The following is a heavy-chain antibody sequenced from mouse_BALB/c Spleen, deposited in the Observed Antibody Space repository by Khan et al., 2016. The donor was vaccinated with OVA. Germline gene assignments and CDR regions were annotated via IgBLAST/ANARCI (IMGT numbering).Heavy chain of an antibody. CDR2: ISSVGDYT. Sequence: EVKLVESGGDLVKPGGSLKLSCAASGFTFSSYSMSWVRQTPDKRLEWVTTISSVGDYTYYPDSVKGRFTISRDNAKNTLYLQMSSLKSEDTAMYYCASHVTGSFVYWGQGTLVTVSA. J-gene: IGHJ3*01. D-gene: IGHD4-1*01. CDR3: ASHVTGSFVY. V-gene: IGHV5-6*01. CDR1: GFTFSSYS.